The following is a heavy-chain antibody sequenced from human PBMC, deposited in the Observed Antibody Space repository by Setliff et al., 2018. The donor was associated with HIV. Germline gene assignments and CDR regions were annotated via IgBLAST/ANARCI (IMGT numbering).Heavy chain of an antibody. CDR2: IKEDGSEK. D-gene: IGHD2-2*01. V-gene: IGHV3-7*01. Sequence: PGGSLRLSCAASGFTFSSYWMSWARQAPGKGLEWVASIKEDGSEKYYVGSVKGRFTISRDNARNSLYLQMNSLRAEDTAVYYCAKEVSRYCSSTSCGTGAFDIWGQGTMVTVSS. CDR1: GFTFSSYW. J-gene: IGHJ3*02. CDR3: AKEVSRYCSSTSCGTGAFDI.